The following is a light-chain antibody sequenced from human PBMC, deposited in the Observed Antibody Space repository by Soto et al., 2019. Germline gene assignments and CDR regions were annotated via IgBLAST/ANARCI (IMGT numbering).Light chain of an antibody. V-gene: IGKV1-12*01. CDR3: QQAHSFPLT. CDR1: QDVGSW. CDR2: SAS. J-gene: IGKJ4*01. Sequence: DIQMTQSPSSVSASVEDRVTITCRASQDVGSWLAWFQQKPGKAPKLLIYSASSLQSGVPSRFSGSGSGTDFTLTISSLQPEDFATYFCQQAHSFPLTFGGGTNVDLK.